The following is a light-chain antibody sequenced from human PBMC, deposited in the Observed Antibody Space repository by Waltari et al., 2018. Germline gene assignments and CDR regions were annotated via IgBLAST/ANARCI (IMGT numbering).Light chain of an antibody. CDR2: DVS. V-gene: IGKV1-33*01. J-gene: IGKJ2*01. Sequence: DIKMTQSPSSLSAYVGDRVTITCQASHGISHFLNWYQHKPGKAPKLLIYDVSNLETGVTSRFSGSGSETDFTLTITSLQPEDIATYYCQQYDTLPYNFGPGTKLEIK. CDR1: HGISHF. CDR3: QQYDTLPYN.